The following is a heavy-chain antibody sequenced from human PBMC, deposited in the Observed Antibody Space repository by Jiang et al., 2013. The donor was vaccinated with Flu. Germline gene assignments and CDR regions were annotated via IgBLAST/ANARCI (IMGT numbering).Heavy chain of an antibody. D-gene: IGHD1-26*01. V-gene: IGHV5-51*01. CDR3: VYSGSYYFDY. Sequence: EWMGIIYPGDSDTRYSPSSKGQVTISADKSISTAYLQWSSLKASDTAMYYCVYSGSYYFDYWGQGTLVTVSS. CDR2: IYPGDSDT. J-gene: IGHJ4*02.